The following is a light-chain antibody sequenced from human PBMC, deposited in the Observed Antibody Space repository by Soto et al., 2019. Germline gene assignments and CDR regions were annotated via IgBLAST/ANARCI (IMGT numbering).Light chain of an antibody. V-gene: IGKV3-15*01. J-gene: IGKJ1*01. CDR1: QSVSIN. CDR3: QQYNKWPLT. CDR2: AVS. Sequence: EIMMTQSPGTLSASPGERATLSCRASQSVSINLAWYQQKPGQAPSLLIYAVSTRATGIPARFSGSGSGTEFTLTISSLQSEDFAVYYCQQYNKWPLTFGQGTKVEIK.